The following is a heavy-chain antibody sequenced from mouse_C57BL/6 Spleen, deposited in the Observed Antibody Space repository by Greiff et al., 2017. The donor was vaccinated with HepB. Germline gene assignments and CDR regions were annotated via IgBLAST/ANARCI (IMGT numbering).Heavy chain of an antibody. CDR3: TVYSYAMDY. Sequence: VQVVESGAELVRPGASVTLSCKASGYTFTDYEMHWVKQTPVHGLEWIGAIDPETGGTAYNQKFKGKAILTADKSSSTAYMELRSLTSEDSAVYYCTVYSYAMDYWGQGTSVTVSS. CDR1: GYTFTDYE. J-gene: IGHJ4*01. V-gene: IGHV1-15*01. CDR2: IDPETGGT.